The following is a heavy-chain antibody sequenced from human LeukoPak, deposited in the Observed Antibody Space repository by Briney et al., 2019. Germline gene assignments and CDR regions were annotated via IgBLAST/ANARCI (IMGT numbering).Heavy chain of an antibody. D-gene: IGHD5-24*01. CDR1: GGSISSYY. V-gene: IGHV4-59*08. Sequence: SETLSLTCTVSGGSISSYYWSWIRQPPGKGLEWIGYIYYSGSTNYNPSLKSRVTISVDTSKNQFSLKLSSGTAADTAVYYCAGSRDGYTRWYFDYWGQGTLVTVSS. CDR2: IYYSGST. CDR3: AGSRDGYTRWYFDY. J-gene: IGHJ4*02.